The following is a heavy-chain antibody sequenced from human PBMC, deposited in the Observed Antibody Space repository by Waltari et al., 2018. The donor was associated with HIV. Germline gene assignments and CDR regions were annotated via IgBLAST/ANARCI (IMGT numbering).Heavy chain of an antibody. CDR1: GFTFSSYS. Sequence: EVQLVESGGGLVKPGGSLRLSCAASGFTFSSYSMNWVRQAPGKGLEWVSSISSSYSYIYYGDSVKGRFTISRDNAKNSLYLQMNSLRAEDTAVYYCATSGYRTGPFDHWGQGTPVTVSS. CDR2: ISSSYSYI. V-gene: IGHV3-21*01. CDR3: ATSGYRTGPFDH. J-gene: IGHJ4*02. D-gene: IGHD5-12*01.